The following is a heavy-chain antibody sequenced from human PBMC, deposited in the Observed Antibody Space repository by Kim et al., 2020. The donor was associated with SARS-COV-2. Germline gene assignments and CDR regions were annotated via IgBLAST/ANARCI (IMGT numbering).Heavy chain of an antibody. J-gene: IGHJ4*02. CDR3: TRGYCSRGSCLPFDY. V-gene: IGHV3-33*01. Sequence: GGSLRLSCAASGFTFSTYGMHWVRQVPGKGLEWVGLIWYDGSDKYYADSVKGRLTISRDNSKNMLYLEMNSLRADDTALYYCTRGYCSRGSCLPFDYWGQGTQVTVSS. CDR1: GFTFSTYG. D-gene: IGHD2-15*01. CDR2: IWYDGSDK.